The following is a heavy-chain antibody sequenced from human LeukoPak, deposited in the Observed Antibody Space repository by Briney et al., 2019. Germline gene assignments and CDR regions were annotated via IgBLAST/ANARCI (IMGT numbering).Heavy chain of an antibody. J-gene: IGHJ6*02. Sequence: PGGSLRLSCVVSGFTFSTYAMSWVRQAPGKGLEWVSGIGGSGGDTLYADSVRGRSTVSRDNSKNTLFLQIDSLRTEDTAVYYCVPLGGLGYYQYGMDVWGRGTTVTVSS. D-gene: IGHD3/OR15-3a*01. CDR2: IGGSGGDT. V-gene: IGHV3-23*01. CDR3: VPLGGLGYYQYGMDV. CDR1: GFTFSTYA.